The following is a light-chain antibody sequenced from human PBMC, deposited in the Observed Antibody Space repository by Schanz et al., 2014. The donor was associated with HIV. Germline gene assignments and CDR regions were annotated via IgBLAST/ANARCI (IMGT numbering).Light chain of an antibody. J-gene: IGLJ2*01. Sequence: QSALTQPRSVSGSPGQSVTISCTGTSSDVGGYNYVSWYQQHAGKAPKLMIFDVSKRPSGVPDRFSGSKSGNTASLAITGLQAEDEADYYCQSYDSSLSASVFGGGTKLTVL. CDR2: DVS. CDR1: SSDVGGYNY. V-gene: IGLV2-11*01. CDR3: QSYDSSLSASV.